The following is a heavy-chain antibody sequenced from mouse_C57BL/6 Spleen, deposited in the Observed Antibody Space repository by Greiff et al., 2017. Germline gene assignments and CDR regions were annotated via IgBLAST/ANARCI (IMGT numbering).Heavy chain of an antibody. CDR3: AGGDWTGFAY. CDR2: IDPSDIYT. Sequence: VQLQQPGAELVRPGTSVKLSCKASGYTFTSYWMHWVKQRPGQGLEWIGVIDPSDIYTNYNQKFKGKATLTVDTSSSPAYMQLSSLTSEDSAVYYCAGGDWTGFAYWGQGTLVTVSA. V-gene: IGHV1-59*01. CDR1: GYTFTSYW. J-gene: IGHJ3*01. D-gene: IGHD3-3*01.